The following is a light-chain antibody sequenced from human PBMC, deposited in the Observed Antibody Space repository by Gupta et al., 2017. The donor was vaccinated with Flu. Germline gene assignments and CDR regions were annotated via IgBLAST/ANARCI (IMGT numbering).Light chain of an antibody. CDR2: VDS. CDR1: NIGSKS. Sequence: SFVLARPPSLSVAPGQTARIPCGGTNIGSKSVHWYQQKPGQAPVVFVLVDSDRPAGIPERFPGANSGNTTTLSISRVEAGDEAAYYCQPWDGGSDHPVVFGGGTKLSVL. V-gene: IGLV3-21*02. CDR3: QPWDGGSDHPVV. J-gene: IGLJ2*01.